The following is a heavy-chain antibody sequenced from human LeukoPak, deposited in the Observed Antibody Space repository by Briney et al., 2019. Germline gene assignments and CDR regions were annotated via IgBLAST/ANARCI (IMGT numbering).Heavy chain of an antibody. CDR3: AKDGGYDFWSAYPLFDY. Sequence: GGSLRLSCAASGFTFSSYAMSWVRQAPGKELEWVSAISGSGGSTYYADSVKGRFTISSDISKNTLYLQMNSLRAEDTAVYYCAKDGGYDFWSAYPLFDYWGQGTLVTVSS. CDR2: ISGSGGST. D-gene: IGHD3-3*01. J-gene: IGHJ4*02. V-gene: IGHV3-23*01. CDR1: GFTFSSYA.